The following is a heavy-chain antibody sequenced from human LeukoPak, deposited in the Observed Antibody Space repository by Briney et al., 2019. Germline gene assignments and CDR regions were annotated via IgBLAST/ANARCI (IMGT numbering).Heavy chain of an antibody. CDR3: ARDGASSGYYPFNFDY. Sequence: GGSLRLSCAASGFTFSSYAMRWVRQAPGKGLEWGAVISYDGSNKYYADSVKGRFTISRDNSKNTLYLQMNSLRAEDTAVYYCARDGASSGYYPFNFDYWGQGTLVTVSS. D-gene: IGHD3-22*01. CDR2: ISYDGSNK. J-gene: IGHJ4*02. CDR1: GFTFSSYA. V-gene: IGHV3-30*04.